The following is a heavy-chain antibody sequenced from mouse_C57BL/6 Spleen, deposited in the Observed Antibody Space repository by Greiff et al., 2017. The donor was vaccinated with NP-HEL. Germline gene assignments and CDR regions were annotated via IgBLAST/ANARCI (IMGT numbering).Heavy chain of an antibody. CDR2: IDPSDSYT. CDR1: GYTFTSYW. Sequence: VQLQQPGAELVMPGASVKLSCKASGYTFTSYWMHWVKQRPGQGLEWIGEIDPSDSYTNYNQKFKGKSTLTVDKSSSTAYMQLSSLTSEDSAVYYCARHRKGYFDYWGQGTTRTVSS. CDR3: ARHRKGYFDY. J-gene: IGHJ2*01. V-gene: IGHV1-69*01.